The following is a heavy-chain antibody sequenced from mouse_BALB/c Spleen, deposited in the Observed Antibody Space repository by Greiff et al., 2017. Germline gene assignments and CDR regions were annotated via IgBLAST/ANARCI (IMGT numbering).Heavy chain of an antibody. V-gene: IGHV5-6-5*01. J-gene: IGHJ3*01. CDR3: ARDDGNYGFAY. D-gene: IGHD2-3*01. CDR2: ISSGGST. Sequence: EVKLMESGGGLVKPGGSLKLSCAASGFTFSSYAMSWVRQTPEKRLEWVASISSGGSTYYPDSVKGRFTISRDNARNILYLQMSSLRSEDTAMYYCARDDGNYGFAYWGQGTLVTVSA. CDR1: GFTFSSYA.